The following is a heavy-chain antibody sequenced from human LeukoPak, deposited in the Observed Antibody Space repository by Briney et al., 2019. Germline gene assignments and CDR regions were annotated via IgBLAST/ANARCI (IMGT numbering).Heavy chain of an antibody. J-gene: IGHJ5*02. CDR3: ARGWLGWFDP. D-gene: IGHD6-19*01. CDR2: IYHSGST. CDR1: GYSISSGYY. V-gene: IGHV4-38-2*01. Sequence: SETLSLTCAVPGYSISSGYYWGWIRQPPGKGLEWIGSIYHSGSTYYSPSLKSRVAISVDTSKNQFSLKLSSVTAADTAVYYCARGWLGWFDPWGQGTLVTVSS.